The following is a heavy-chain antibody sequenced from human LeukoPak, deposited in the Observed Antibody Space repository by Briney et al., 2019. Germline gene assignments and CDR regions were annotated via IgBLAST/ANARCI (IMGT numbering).Heavy chain of an antibody. V-gene: IGHV1-18*01. CDR3: ARGAEYYYDSSGYPY. CDR2: ISAYNGNT. CDR1: GYTFTNYG. J-gene: IGHJ4*02. Sequence: ASVKVSCKTSGYTFTNYGISWVRQAPGQGLEWMGWISAYNGNTNYAQKLQGRVTMTTDTSTSTAYMELRSLRSDDTAVYYCARGAEYYYDSSGYPYWGQGTLVTVSS. D-gene: IGHD3-22*01.